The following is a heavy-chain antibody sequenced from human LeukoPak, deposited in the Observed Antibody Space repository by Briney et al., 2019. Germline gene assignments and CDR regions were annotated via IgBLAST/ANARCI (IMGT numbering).Heavy chain of an antibody. CDR3: ARDRAWNYFDY. V-gene: IGHV3-33*01. Sequence: GGSLRLSCAASGFTFSSYGMHWVRQAPGKGLEWVAVIWYDGSNKYYADSVKGRFTISRDNSKNTLYLQMDSLRAEDTAVYYCARDRAWNYFDYWGQGTLVTVSS. D-gene: IGHD3-3*01. CDR1: GFTFSSYG. J-gene: IGHJ4*02. CDR2: IWYDGSNK.